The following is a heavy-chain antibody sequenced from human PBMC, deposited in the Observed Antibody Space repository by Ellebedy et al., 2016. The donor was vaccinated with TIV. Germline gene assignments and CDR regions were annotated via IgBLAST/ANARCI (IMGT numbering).Heavy chain of an antibody. V-gene: IGHV4-31*03. CDR3: ARVTMVRGVFVAFDI. CDR1: GGSISSGGYY. Sequence: SETLSLTXTVSGGSISSGGYYWSWIRQHPGKGLEWIGYIYYSGSTYYNPSLKSRVTISVDTSKNQFSLKLSSVTAADTAVYYCARVTMVRGVFVAFDIWGQGTMVTVSS. J-gene: IGHJ3*02. D-gene: IGHD3-10*01. CDR2: IYYSGST.